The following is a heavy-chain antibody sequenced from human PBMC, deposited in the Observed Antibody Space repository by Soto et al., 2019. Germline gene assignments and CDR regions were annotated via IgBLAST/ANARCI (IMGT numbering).Heavy chain of an antibody. J-gene: IGHJ6*02. CDR1: GYSISSGYY. V-gene: IGHV4-38-2*02. CDR2: IYHSGGT. CDR3: AKDQTLLWFGEDDKYYYGMDV. Sequence: KTSETLSLTCAVSGYSISSGYYWGWIRQPPGKGLEWIGSIYHSGGTCYNPSLKSRVTISVDTSKNQFSLKLSSVTAADTAVYYCAKDQTLLWFGEDDKYYYGMDVWGQGTTVTVSS. D-gene: IGHD3-10*01.